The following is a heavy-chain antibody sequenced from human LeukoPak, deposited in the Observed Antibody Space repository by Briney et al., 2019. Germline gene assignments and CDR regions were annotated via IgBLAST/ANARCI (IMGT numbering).Heavy chain of an antibody. CDR2: IIPIFGTT. D-gene: IGHD1-14*01. CDR1: GGTFSSYA. V-gene: IGHV1-69*06. Sequence: GASVKVSCKASGGTFSSYAISWVRQAPGQGLEWMGGIIPIFGTTNYAQKFQDRVTITADKSTSTAYMELSSLRSEDTAVYYCARDGRFPPEVLPRYFDSWGQGTLVTVSS. J-gene: IGHJ4*02. CDR3: ARDGRFPPEVLPRYFDS.